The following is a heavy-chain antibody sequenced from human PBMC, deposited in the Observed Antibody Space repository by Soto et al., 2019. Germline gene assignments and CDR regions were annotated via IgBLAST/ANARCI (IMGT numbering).Heavy chain of an antibody. CDR3: AKEPFGGVIDLFDY. Sequence: GGSLRLSCAASGFTFSSYGMHWVRQAPGKGLEWVAVISYDGSNKYYADSVKGRFTISRDNSKNTLYLQMNSLRAEDTAVYYCAKEPFGGVIDLFDYWGQGT. V-gene: IGHV3-30*18. CDR2: ISYDGSNK. J-gene: IGHJ4*02. D-gene: IGHD3-16*02. CDR1: GFTFSSYG.